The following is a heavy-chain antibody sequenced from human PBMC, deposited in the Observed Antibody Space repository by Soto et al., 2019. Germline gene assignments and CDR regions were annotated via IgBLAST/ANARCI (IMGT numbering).Heavy chain of an antibody. CDR1: GIPFSSNY. Sequence: EVQLVESGGGLVQPGGSLRLSCEASGIPFSSNYMTWVRRAQGKGLEWVSVLHSGGDTYYANSGKGRFTNSRHDSTNTLFLQMNSLTAEDTAVYYCARDGPYYYASRMDVWGQGTTVTVSS. D-gene: IGHD3-10*01. J-gene: IGHJ6*02. CDR2: LHSGGDT. CDR3: ARDGPYYYASRMDV. V-gene: IGHV3-53*04.